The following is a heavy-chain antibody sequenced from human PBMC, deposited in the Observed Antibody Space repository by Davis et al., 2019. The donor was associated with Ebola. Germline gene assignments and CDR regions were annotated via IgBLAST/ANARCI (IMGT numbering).Heavy chain of an antibody. CDR2: IYPGDSDT. Sequence: GESLKISCKASGYSFTRHWIGWVRQMPGKGLEWMGIIYPGDSDTRYSPSFQGQVTISADKSISTAYLQWSSLKASDTAMYYCARSGFYDSIQGWFDPWGQGTLVTVSS. J-gene: IGHJ5*02. V-gene: IGHV5-51*01. CDR1: GYSFTRHW. D-gene: IGHD3-22*01. CDR3: ARSGFYDSIQGWFDP.